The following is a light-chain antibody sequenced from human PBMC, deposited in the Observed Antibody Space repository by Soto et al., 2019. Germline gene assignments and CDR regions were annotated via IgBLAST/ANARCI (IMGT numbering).Light chain of an antibody. CDR1: QSVSVY. CDR3: QQRYNWVT. J-gene: IGKJ4*01. V-gene: IGKV3-11*01. CDR2: DTS. Sequence: EIVLTQSPATLSLSPGGRATLSCRASQSVSVYLAWYQQRPGQAPSLLIYDTSTRATGIPARFSGSGSGTDFTLTISSLEPEDFAVYYCQQRYNWVTFGGGTKV.